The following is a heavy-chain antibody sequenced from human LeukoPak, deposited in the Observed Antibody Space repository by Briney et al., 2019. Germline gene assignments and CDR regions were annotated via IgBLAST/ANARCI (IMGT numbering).Heavy chain of an antibody. J-gene: IGHJ4*02. CDR2: IYWNDDK. Sequence: SGPTLVKPTQTLTLTCTFSGFSLSTSGVGVCWIRQPPGKALEWLALIYWNDDKRYSPSLKSRLTITKDTSKNQVVLTMTNMDPVDTATYYCAHSRALLWFGELFYFDYWGQGTLVTVSS. CDR1: GFSLSTSGVG. V-gene: IGHV2-5*01. D-gene: IGHD3-10*01. CDR3: AHSRALLWFGELFYFDY.